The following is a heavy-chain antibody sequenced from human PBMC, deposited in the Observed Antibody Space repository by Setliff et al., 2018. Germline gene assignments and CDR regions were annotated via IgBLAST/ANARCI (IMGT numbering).Heavy chain of an antibody. V-gene: IGHV3-66*01. D-gene: IGHD5-12*01. CDR3: AGCGYGQYYAMDV. Sequence: GGSLRLSCAASGFNFKDYYMTWVRQAPGKGLEWVSVIYTGGSTYYADSVKGRFTISRDDSNNTLYLQMTSLRAEDTAVYYCAGCGYGQYYAMDVWGQGTTVTVSS. CDR2: IYTGGST. J-gene: IGHJ6*02. CDR1: GFNFKDYY.